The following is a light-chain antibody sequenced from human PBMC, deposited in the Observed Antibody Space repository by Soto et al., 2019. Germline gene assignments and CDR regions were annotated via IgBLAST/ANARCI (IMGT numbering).Light chain of an antibody. J-gene: IGKJ4*01. Sequence: EIVMTQSPATLSVSPGERATLSCRASQIISNDLAWYQQKPGQAPRLLIYGASTRATGIPGRFSGSGSGTEFTLTISSLQSEDFAVYYCQQYSSWPPITFGGGTKVDIK. CDR3: QQYSSWPPIT. V-gene: IGKV3-15*01. CDR1: QIISND. CDR2: GAS.